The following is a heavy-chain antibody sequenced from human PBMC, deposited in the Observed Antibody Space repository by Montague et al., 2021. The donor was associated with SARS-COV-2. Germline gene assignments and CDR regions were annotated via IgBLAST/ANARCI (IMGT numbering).Heavy chain of an antibody. D-gene: IGHD3-9*01. CDR1: GVSVTDYY. J-gene: IGHJ6*02. CDR2: VLYNKGT. Sequence: SETLSLTCTVSGVSVTDYYWSWIRQPPGKGLEWVGDVLYNKGTNFNPSLKSRVAISVDTSKNQFSLKLSSVTAADTAVYYCARDGSFRFVILIGPHHYYYGMDVWGQGTTVTVSS. V-gene: IGHV4-59*02. CDR3: ARDGSFRFVILIGPHHYYYGMDV.